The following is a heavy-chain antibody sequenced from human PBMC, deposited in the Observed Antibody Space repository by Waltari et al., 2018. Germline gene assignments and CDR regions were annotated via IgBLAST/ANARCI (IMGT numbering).Heavy chain of an antibody. D-gene: IGHD5-12*01. CDR2: IYHSGST. V-gene: IGHV4-38-2*02. J-gene: IGHJ4*02. Sequence: QVQLQESGPGLVKPSETLSLTCTVSGYSISSGYYWGWVRQPPGKGLKWIGSIYHSGSTYYNPSLKSRVTISVDTSKNQFSLKLSSMTAADTAVYYCAKYSGYDFDYWGQGTLVTVSS. CDR3: AKYSGYDFDY. CDR1: GYSISSGYY.